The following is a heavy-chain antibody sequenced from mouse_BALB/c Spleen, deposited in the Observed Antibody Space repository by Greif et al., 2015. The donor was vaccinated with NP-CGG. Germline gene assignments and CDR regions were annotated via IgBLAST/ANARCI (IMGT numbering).Heavy chain of an antibody. D-gene: IGHD2-1*01. J-gene: IGHJ4*01. V-gene: IGHV1-74*01. CDR3: AIGGNYPYAMDY. CDR2: IDPSDSET. Sequence: QVQLQQSGPQLVRPGASVKISCKASGYSFTSYWMHWVKQRPGQGLEWIGMIDPSDSETRLNQKFKDKATLTVDKSSSTAYMQLSSPTAEDSAVYYCAIGGNYPYAMDYWGQGTSVTVSS. CDR1: GYSFTSYW.